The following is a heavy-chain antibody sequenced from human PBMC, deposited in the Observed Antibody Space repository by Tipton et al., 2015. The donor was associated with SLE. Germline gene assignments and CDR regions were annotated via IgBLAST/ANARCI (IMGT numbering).Heavy chain of an antibody. CDR3: ARHRGYYTVSDYLDY. CDR2: IYHDGST. J-gene: IGHJ4*02. V-gene: IGHV4-59*08. CDR1: DGSISSFY. D-gene: IGHD3-10*01. Sequence: TLSLTCTVSDGSISSFYWSWIRQSPGKGLEWIGNIYHDGSTYFNPSLKSRVTISVDTSKNQFSLKLSSVTAADTAVFYCARHRGYYTVSDYLDYWGQGTLVTVSS.